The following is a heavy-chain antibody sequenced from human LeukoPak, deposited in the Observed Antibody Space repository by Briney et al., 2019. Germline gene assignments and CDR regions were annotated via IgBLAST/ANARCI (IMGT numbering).Heavy chain of an antibody. CDR1: GGSFSGYY. CDR3: ARGQGRLTTDY. CDR2: INHSGST. V-gene: IGHV4-34*01. Sequence: PSETLSLTCAVYGGSFSGYYWSWIRQPPGKGLEWIGEINHSGSTNYNPSLKSRVTISVDTSKNQFSLKLSSVTAADTAVYYCARGQGRLTTDYWGQGTLATVSS. J-gene: IGHJ4*02. D-gene: IGHD3-16*01.